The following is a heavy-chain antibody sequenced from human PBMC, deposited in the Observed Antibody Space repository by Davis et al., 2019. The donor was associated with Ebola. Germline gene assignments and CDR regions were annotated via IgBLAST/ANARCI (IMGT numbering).Heavy chain of an antibody. Sequence: MPSETLSLTCTVSGVSISSYYWSWIRQPPGKGLEWIGYIFYSGSTKYSPSLKSRVTISVDTSKNQFSLKLSSVTAADTAVYYCARYFWSGYPPYYYYMDVWGKGTTVTVSS. V-gene: IGHV4-59*01. CDR2: IFYSGST. CDR1: GVSISSYY. J-gene: IGHJ6*03. D-gene: IGHD3-3*01. CDR3: ARYFWSGYPPYYYYMDV.